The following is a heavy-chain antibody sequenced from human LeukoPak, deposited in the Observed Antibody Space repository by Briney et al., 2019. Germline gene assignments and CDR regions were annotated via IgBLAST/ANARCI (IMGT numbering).Heavy chain of an antibody. Sequence: SETLSLTCAVYGGSFSGYYWSWIRQPPGKGLEWIGEINHSGSTNYNPSLKSRVTISVDTSKNQFSLKLSSVTAADTAVYYCASQRRVRGVGIQGGPAHPLPNSNYYYYYMDVWGKGTTVTVSS. D-gene: IGHD3-10*01. CDR2: INHSGST. V-gene: IGHV4-34*01. CDR1: GGSFSGYY. CDR3: ASQRRVRGVGIQGGPAHPLPNSNYYYYYMDV. J-gene: IGHJ6*03.